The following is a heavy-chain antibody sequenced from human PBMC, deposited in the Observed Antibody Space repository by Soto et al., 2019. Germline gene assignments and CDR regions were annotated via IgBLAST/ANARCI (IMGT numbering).Heavy chain of an antibody. CDR2: IIPIFGTA. Sequence: ASVKVSCKASGGTFSSYAISWVRQAPGQGLEWMGGIIPIFGTANYAQKFQGRVTITADESTSTAYMELSSLRSEDTAVYYCARSPILTGYGTVKAFHIWGQGTMVTVSS. CDR3: ARSPILTGYGTVKAFHI. J-gene: IGHJ3*02. CDR1: GGTFSSYA. V-gene: IGHV1-69*13. D-gene: IGHD3-9*01.